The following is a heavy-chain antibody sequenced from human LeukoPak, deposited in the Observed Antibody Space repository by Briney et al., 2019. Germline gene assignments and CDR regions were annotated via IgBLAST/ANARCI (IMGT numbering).Heavy chain of an antibody. J-gene: IGHJ1*01. Sequence: PSETLSLTCTVSGGSISTYYWSWIRQPPGKGLEWIGSIYYSGSTNYNPSLKSRVTISVDTSKNQVSLKLSSVTAADTAVFYCARREGSGSPFQHWGQGTLVTVSS. CDR3: ARREGSGSPFQH. CDR2: IYYSGST. V-gene: IGHV4-59*08. CDR1: GGSISTYY. D-gene: IGHD2-15*01.